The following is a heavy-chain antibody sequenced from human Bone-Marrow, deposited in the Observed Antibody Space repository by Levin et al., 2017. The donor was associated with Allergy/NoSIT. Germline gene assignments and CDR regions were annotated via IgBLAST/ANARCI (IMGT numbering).Heavy chain of an antibody. Sequence: ASVKVSCKASGGTFSSYAISWVRQAPGQGLEWMGGIIPIFGTANYAQKFQGRVTITADKSTSTAYMELSSLRSEDTAVYYCAKTPRRVRGVELDYYYGMDVWGQGTTVTVSS. CDR3: AKTPRRVRGVELDYYYGMDV. CDR1: GGTFSSYA. CDR2: IIPIFGTA. D-gene: IGHD3-10*01. J-gene: IGHJ6*02. V-gene: IGHV1-69*06.